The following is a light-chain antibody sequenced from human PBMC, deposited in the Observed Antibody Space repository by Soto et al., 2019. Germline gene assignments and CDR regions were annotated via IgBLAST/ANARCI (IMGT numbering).Light chain of an antibody. CDR2: GAS. J-gene: IGKJ3*01. V-gene: IGKV3-11*01. Sequence: EVVLTQSPATLSLSPGERATLSCRASQNVRTFLDWYQQKPCQAPRLLIYGASNRATDIPARFSGSGSGTDFTLTISSLEPEDFATYYCQQADSFPLTFGPGTKVDIK. CDR1: QNVRTF. CDR3: QQADSFPLT.